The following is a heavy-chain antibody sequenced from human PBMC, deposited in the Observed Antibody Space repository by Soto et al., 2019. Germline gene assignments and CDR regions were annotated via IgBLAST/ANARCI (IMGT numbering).Heavy chain of an antibody. CDR3: ARVGYCVSRYYFGY. CDR1: GFTFSDYG. Sequence: QVQLVESGGGVVQPGRSLRLSCAASGFTFSDYGMYWVRQAPGKGLEWVAMIWYDGSRPFYADSVKGRFTVSRDNSKNTIYLQMSSLRAKDCAVYYCARVGYCVSRYYFGYWWQGTLVTLS. V-gene: IGHV3-33*01. D-gene: IGHD2-8*02. J-gene: IGHJ4*02. CDR2: IWYDGSRP.